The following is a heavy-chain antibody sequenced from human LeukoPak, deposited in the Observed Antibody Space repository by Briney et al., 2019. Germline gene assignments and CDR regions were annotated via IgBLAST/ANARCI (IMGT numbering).Heavy chain of an antibody. V-gene: IGHV3-23*01. D-gene: IGHD2-2*01. Sequence: GGSLRLSCDASGFTFSTYAMSWVRQAPGEGLEWVSGLSGSGGSTWYADSVRGRFTISRDNSKNTVYLHMNSLRAEDTAVYYCAKFEGLCGSANTCYHFDCWGQGTLVTVSS. CDR1: GFTFSTYA. CDR2: LSGSGGST. CDR3: AKFEGLCGSANTCYHFDC. J-gene: IGHJ4*02.